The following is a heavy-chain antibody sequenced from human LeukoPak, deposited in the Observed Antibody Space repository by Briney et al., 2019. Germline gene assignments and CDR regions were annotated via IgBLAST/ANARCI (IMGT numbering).Heavy chain of an antibody. J-gene: IGHJ4*02. CDR1: GYSFTSYW. Sequence: KVGESLKISCKGSGYSFTSYWIGWVRQMPGKGLDWMGIIYPGDSDTRYSPSFQGQVTISADKSISTAYLQWSSLKASDTAMYYCARQAHSGSYDLGYWGQGTLVTVSS. CDR3: ARQAHSGSYDLGY. V-gene: IGHV5-51*01. D-gene: IGHD1-26*01. CDR2: IYPGDSDT.